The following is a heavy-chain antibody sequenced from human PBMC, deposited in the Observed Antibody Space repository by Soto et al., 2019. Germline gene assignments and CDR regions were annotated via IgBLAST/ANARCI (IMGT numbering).Heavy chain of an antibody. CDR3: ARVSPYGDYPPYYYGMDV. CDR1: GYTFTSYA. Sequence: GASVKVSCKASGYTFTSYAMHWVRQAPGQRLEWMGWINAGNGNTKYSQKFQGRVTITRDTSASTAYMELSSLRSEDTAVYYCARVSPYGDYPPYYYGMDVWGQGTTVTVSS. CDR2: INAGNGNT. J-gene: IGHJ6*02. V-gene: IGHV1-3*01. D-gene: IGHD4-17*01.